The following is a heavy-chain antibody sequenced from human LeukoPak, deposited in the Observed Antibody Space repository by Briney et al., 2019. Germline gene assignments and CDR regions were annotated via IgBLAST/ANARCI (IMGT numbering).Heavy chain of an antibody. V-gene: IGHV1-8*01. CDR3: ARGFRDDYVWGSYRYPDY. J-gene: IGHJ4*02. D-gene: IGHD3-16*02. CDR1: GYTFTSYD. CDR2: MNPNSGNT. Sequence: ASVKVSCKASGYTFTSYDIKWVRQATGQRLEWMGWMNPNSGNTGYAQKFQGRVTMTRNTSISTAYMQLSSLRSEDTAVYYCARGFRDDYVWGSYRYPDYWGQGTLVTVSS.